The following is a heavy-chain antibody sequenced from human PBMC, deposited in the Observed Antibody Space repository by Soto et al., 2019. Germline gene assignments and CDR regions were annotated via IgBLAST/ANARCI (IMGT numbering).Heavy chain of an antibody. V-gene: IGHV3-23*01. CDR3: APRPTRIIMPVNNWFDP. Sequence: GGSLRLSCAASGFAFSTYAMNWLRQAPGKGLEWVSAISGSGCRIYYAESMKGRFTISRDNSKNPLFLQMKRLTAEDTAIYSCAPRPTRIIMPVNNWFDPWGQGTLVTVSS. J-gene: IGHJ5*02. D-gene: IGHD2-2*01. CDR2: ISGSGCRI. CDR1: GFAFSTYA.